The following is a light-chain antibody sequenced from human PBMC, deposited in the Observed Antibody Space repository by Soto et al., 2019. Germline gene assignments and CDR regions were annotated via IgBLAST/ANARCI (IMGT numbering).Light chain of an antibody. Sequence: QSVLTQPPSASGSPGQSVTISCTGTSSDVGDYNYVSWHQQHPGKAPKLMIYEVNKRPSGVPDRFSGSKSGNTASLTVSGLQAEDEADYYCSSYAGSNNYVFGTGTKLTVL. CDR3: SSYAGSNNYV. CDR2: EVN. CDR1: SSDVGDYNY. V-gene: IGLV2-8*01. J-gene: IGLJ1*01.